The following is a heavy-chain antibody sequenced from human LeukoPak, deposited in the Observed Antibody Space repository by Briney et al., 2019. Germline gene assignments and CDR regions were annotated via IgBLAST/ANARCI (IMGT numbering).Heavy chain of an antibody. CDR3: TSGGYCSSTNCQNYYGMAV. CDR2: IWYDGSNK. J-gene: IGHJ6*04. CDR1: GFTFSSYG. V-gene: IGHV3-33*08. Sequence: PGRSLRLSCAASGFTFSSYGMHWVRQAPGKGLEWVGVIWYDGSNKYYADSVKGRFTISRDNSKNTLYLQMNSLRAEDTAVYYCTSGGYCSSTNCQNYYGMAVWGKGTTVTVSS. D-gene: IGHD2-2*01.